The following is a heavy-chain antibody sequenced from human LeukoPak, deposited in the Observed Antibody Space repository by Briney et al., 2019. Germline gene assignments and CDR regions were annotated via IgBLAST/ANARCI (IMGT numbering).Heavy chain of an antibody. CDR2: IIPIFGTA. V-gene: IGHV1-69*13. Sequence: SVKVSCKASGGTFSSYAISWVRQAPGQGLEWMGGIIPIFGTANYAQKFQDRVTITADESTSTAYMELSSLRSEDTAVYYCARDEDIAARPGVYFQHWGQGTLVTVSS. CDR1: GGTFSSYA. J-gene: IGHJ1*01. D-gene: IGHD6-6*01. CDR3: ARDEDIAARPGVYFQH.